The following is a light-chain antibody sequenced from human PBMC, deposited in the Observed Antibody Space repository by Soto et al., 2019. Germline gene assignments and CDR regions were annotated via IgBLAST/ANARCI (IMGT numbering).Light chain of an antibody. CDR1: QTFSTW. J-gene: IGKJ2*01. Sequence: DIQLTQSPSTLSASVGDRVTITCRASQTFSTWLAWYQQKPGKAPKLLIYDASTLQSGVPSRFSGSGSGTEFPLSISSLQPDDFATYFCHHYNFFGQGTKLEIK. V-gene: IGKV1-5*01. CDR3: HHYNF. CDR2: DAS.